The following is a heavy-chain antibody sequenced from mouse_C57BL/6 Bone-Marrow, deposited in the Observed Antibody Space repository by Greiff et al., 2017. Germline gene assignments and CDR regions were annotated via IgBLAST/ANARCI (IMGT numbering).Heavy chain of an antibody. D-gene: IGHD2-1*01. CDR1: GFTFSDYG. CDR3: ARRGNYGSWFAY. J-gene: IGHJ3*01. CDR2: ISSGSSTI. V-gene: IGHV5-17*01. Sequence: EVKLVESGGGLVKPGGSLKLSCAASGFTFSDYGMHWVRQAPEKGLEWVAYISSGSSTIYYADTVKGRFTISRDNAKNTLFLQMTSLRSEDTAVYYCARRGNYGSWFAYWGQGTLVTVSA.